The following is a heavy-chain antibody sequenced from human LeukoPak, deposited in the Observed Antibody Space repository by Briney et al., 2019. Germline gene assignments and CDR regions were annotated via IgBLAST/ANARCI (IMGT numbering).Heavy chain of an antibody. CDR3: ARANYYDISGYDY. J-gene: IGHJ4*02. CDR1: GFTFRSYE. V-gene: IGHV3-48*03. CDR2: ITSNGSTI. Sequence: GGSLRLSCAASGFTFRSYEMNWVRQAPGKGLEWVSYITSNGSTIYYADSVKGRFTISRDNSKNSLYLQMNSLRAEDTAVYYCARANYYDISGYDYWGQGTLVTVSS. D-gene: IGHD3-22*01.